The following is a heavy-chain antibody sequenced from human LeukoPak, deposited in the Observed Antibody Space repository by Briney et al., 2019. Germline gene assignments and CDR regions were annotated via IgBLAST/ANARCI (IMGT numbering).Heavy chain of an antibody. CDR3: AKTYYYDSSGYYYPYYFDY. J-gene: IGHJ4*02. CDR2: ISGSGGST. D-gene: IGHD3-22*01. CDR1: GFTFSSYA. V-gene: IGHV3-23*01. Sequence: GGSLRGSCAASGFTFSSYAMSWARQAPGKGLEWVSAISGSGGSTYYADSVKGRFTISRDNSKSTLYLQMNSLRAEDTAVYYCAKTYYYDSSGYYYPYYFDYWGQGTLVTVSS.